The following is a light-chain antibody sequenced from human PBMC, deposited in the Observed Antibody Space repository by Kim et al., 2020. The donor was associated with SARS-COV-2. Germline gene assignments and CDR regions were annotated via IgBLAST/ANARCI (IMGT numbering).Light chain of an antibody. J-gene: IGKJ2*01. CDR3: QQYGRSPDT. CDR2: GAS. V-gene: IGKV3-20*01. CDR1: QSVTSDY. Sequence: LTPGEGATLSCRASQSVTSDYLAWLQQKPGQPARLLIDGASTRATGIPDKFSGSGSGTDFTLTISRLEPEDFAVYYCQQYGRSPDTFGQGTKLEI.